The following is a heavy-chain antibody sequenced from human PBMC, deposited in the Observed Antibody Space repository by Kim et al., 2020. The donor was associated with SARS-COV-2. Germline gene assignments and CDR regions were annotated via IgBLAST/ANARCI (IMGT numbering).Heavy chain of an antibody. CDR1: GGTFSSYA. Sequence: SVKVSCKASGGTFSSYAISWVRQAPGQGLEWMGGIIPIFGTANYAQKFQGRVTITADKSTSTAYMELSSLRSEDTAVYYCARVPILEAKRGGWFDPWGQGTLVTVSS. D-gene: IGHD3-10*01. V-gene: IGHV1-69*06. CDR3: ARVPILEAKRGGWFDP. CDR2: IIPIFGTA. J-gene: IGHJ5*02.